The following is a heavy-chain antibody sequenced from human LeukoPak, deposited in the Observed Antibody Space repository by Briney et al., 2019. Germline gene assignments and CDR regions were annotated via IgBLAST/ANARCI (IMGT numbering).Heavy chain of an antibody. J-gene: IGHJ4*02. D-gene: IGHD2-15*01. CDR3: AKIGYCSGGPCYYFDY. CDR1: GYTFTNYT. V-gene: IGHV1-3*01. Sequence: ASVKVSCKTSGYTFTNYTLHWVRQAPGQRLEWMGWNNADNGNTKYSRNFQGRVTVTRDTSASTAYMELSSLRSEDTAVYYCAKIGYCSGGPCYYFDYWGQGTLVTVSS. CDR2: NNADNGNT.